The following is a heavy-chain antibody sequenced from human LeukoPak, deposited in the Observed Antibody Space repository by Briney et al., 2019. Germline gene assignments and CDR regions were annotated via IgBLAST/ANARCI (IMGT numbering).Heavy chain of an antibody. CDR2: IGGSGGTT. CDR3: ARDDYGSGSWSDY. CDR1: GFTFSRYA. J-gene: IGHJ4*02. D-gene: IGHD3-10*01. Sequence: GGSLRLSCAASGFTFSRYAMSWVRQAPGKGLEWVSSIGGSGGTTYYADSAQGRFTISRDNSKNTLYLQMNSLRAEDTAFYYCARDDYGSGSWSDYWGQGTLVTVSS. V-gene: IGHV3-23*01.